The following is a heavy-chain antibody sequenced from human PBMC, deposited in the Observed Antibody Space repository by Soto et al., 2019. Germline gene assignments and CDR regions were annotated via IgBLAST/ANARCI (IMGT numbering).Heavy chain of an antibody. CDR2: INAGNGNT. Sequence: ASMPVSCKASGSTFTSYAMHWVRQAPGQRLEWMGWINAGNGNTKYSQKFQGRVTITRDTSASTAYMELSSLRSEDTAVYYGAIEVGAIVTWPHSYYGRDAWGQGTMVTGCS. D-gene: IGHD5-18*01. J-gene: IGHJ6*02. V-gene: IGHV1-3*01. CDR1: GSTFTSYA. CDR3: AIEVGAIVTWPHSYYGRDA.